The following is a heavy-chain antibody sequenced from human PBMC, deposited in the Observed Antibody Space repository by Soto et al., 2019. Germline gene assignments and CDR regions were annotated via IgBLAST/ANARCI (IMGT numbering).Heavy chain of an antibody. D-gene: IGHD5-18*01. CDR2: VNAGNGYT. V-gene: IGHV1-3*01. J-gene: IGHJ4*02. Sequence: QVHLVQSGAEVKKPGASVKVSCRSSGYTFTSNAIHWVRQAPGQSLEWMGWVNAGNGYTKYLLNFQGRVTISSDTSASTAYMELNSLRSEDTAVYYCARGAHTYGYVFDYWGQGTLVTVSS. CDR1: GYTFTSNA. CDR3: ARGAHTYGYVFDY.